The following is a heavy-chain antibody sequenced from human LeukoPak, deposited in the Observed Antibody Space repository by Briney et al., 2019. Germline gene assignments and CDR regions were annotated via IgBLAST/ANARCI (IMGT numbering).Heavy chain of an antibody. Sequence: ASVKVSCKASGYTFTGYYMHWVRQAPGQGLEWMGWINPNSGGTNYAQKFQGRVTMTRDTSISTAYMELSRLRSDDTAVYYCVRDTERPSSGLVGYWGQGTLVTVSS. V-gene: IGHV1-2*02. CDR2: INPNSGGT. J-gene: IGHJ4*02. D-gene: IGHD3-10*01. CDR1: GYTFTGYY. CDR3: VRDTERPSSGLVGY.